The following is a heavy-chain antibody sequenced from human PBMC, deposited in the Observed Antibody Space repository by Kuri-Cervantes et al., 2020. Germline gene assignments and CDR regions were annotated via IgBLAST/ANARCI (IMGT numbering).Heavy chain of an antibody. CDR2: INPNSGGT. Sequence: ASVKVSCKASGYTLTGYYMHWVRQAPGQGLEWMGWINPNSGGTNYAQKFQGWVTMTRDTSISTAYMELSRLRSDDTAVYYCARGEAYYGSGSDQKVGDYWGQGTLVTVSS. CDR1: GYTLTGYY. D-gene: IGHD3-10*01. V-gene: IGHV1-2*04. J-gene: IGHJ4*02. CDR3: ARGEAYYGSGSDQKVGDY.